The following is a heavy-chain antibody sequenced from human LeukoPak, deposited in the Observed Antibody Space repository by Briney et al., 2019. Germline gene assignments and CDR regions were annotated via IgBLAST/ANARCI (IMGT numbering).Heavy chain of an antibody. CDR1: GYTFTSYG. CDR2: IIPIFGTA. CDR3: ARAPWYSSSWLRGGVGYFDY. J-gene: IGHJ4*02. V-gene: IGHV1-69*13. Sequence: ASVKVSCKASGYTFTSYGISWVRQAPGQGLEWMGGIIPIFGTANYAQKFQGRVTITADESTSTAYMELSSLRSEDTAVYYCARAPWYSSSWLRGGVGYFDYWGQGTLVTVSS. D-gene: IGHD6-13*01.